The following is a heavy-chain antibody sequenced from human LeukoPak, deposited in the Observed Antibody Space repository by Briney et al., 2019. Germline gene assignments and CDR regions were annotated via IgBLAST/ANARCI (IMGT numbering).Heavy chain of an antibody. Sequence: PGGSLRLSCAAYGFTFTNYWLTWVRQAPGKGLEWVANINQDGGTEYYVDSMKGRLTISRDNAKNLVYLQINSLRAEDTAVYFCARHTLWRFDYWGQGTLVTVSS. CDR2: INQDGGTE. V-gene: IGHV3-7*01. J-gene: IGHJ4*02. D-gene: IGHD1-1*01. CDR3: ARHTLWRFDY. CDR1: GFTFTNYW.